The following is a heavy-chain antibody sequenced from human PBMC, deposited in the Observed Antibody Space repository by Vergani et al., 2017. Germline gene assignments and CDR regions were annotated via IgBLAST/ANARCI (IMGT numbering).Heavy chain of an antibody. D-gene: IGHD1-26*01. CDR3: ARGWGGSYPRYNWFDP. CDR1: GFTFSSYD. CDR2: IGTAGDT. J-gene: IGHJ5*02. V-gene: IGHV3-13*01. Sequence: EVQLVESGGGLVQPGGSLRLSCAASGFTFSSYDMHWVRQATGKGLEWVSAIGTAGDTYYPGSVKGRFTISRENAKNSLYLQMNSLRAGDTAVYYCARGWGGSYPRYNWFDPWGQGTLVTVSS.